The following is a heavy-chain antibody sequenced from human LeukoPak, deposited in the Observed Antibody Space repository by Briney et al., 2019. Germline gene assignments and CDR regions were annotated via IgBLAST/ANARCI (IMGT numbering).Heavy chain of an antibody. D-gene: IGHD4-11*01. CDR2: INPSSGST. Sequence: ASVKVSCKASGYTFSSYMHWVRQAPGQGLEWMGIINPSSGSTSYAQKFQDRDTMTRVTSTSTLYMELSSLRSEDTAVYYCARGNYGKATDIWGQGTMVTVSS. V-gene: IGHV1-46*01. J-gene: IGHJ3*02. CDR3: ARGNYGKATDI. CDR1: GYTFSSY.